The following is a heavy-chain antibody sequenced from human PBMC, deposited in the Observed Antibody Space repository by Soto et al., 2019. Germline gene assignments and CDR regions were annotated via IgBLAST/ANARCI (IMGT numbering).Heavy chain of an antibody. CDR3: ARATYTAMVTGLSNWFDP. V-gene: IGHV4-31*03. J-gene: IGHJ5*02. Sequence: SETLSLTCTVSGGSISSGGYYWSWIRQHPGKGLEWIGYIYYSGSTYYNPSLKSRVTISVDTSKNQFSLKLSSVTAADTAVYYCARATYTAMVTGLSNWFDPWGQGTLVTVSS. CDR2: IYYSGST. D-gene: IGHD5-18*01. CDR1: GGSISSGGYY.